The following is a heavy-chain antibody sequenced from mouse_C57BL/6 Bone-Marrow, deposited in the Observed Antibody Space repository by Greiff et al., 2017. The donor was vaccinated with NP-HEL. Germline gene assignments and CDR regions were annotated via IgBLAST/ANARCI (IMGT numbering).Heavy chain of an antibody. CDR2: IHPNSGST. Sequence: VQLQQPGAELVKPGASVKLSCKASGYTFTSYWMHWVKQRPGRGLEWIGMIHPNSGSTNYNEKFKSKATLTVDKSSSTAYMQLSSLTSEDSAVYYCARRDGYPFAYWGQGTLVTVSA. CDR3: ARRDGYPFAY. CDR1: GYTFTSYW. J-gene: IGHJ3*01. V-gene: IGHV1-64*01. D-gene: IGHD2-3*01.